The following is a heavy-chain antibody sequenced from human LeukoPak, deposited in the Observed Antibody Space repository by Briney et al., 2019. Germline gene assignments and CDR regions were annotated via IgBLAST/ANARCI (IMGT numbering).Heavy chain of an antibody. CDR3: AREGVRGDYGEIPPYWYFDL. V-gene: IGHV4-30-2*01. D-gene: IGHD4-17*01. Sequence: SQTLSLTCTVSGGSISSSGHSWSWIRQPPGKGLEWIGYIYHSGSGSTYYNPSLKSRVTISIDKSKNQFSLKLNSVTAADTAVYYCAREGVRGDYGEIPPYWYFDLWGRGTLVTVSS. CDR2: IYHSGSGST. CDR1: GGSISSSGHS. J-gene: IGHJ2*01.